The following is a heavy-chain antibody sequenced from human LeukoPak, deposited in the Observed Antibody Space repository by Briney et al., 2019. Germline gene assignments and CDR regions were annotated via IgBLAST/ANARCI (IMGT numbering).Heavy chain of an antibody. CDR3: ARHGQDDGYPLDY. CDR2: IHYSGST. D-gene: IGHD5-24*01. CDR1: GCSISGYY. Sequence: SETLSLTLTVSGCSISGYYWSWIRQPPGKGLELIAYIHYSGSTNYNPPLKSRLTISVDTSKNQLSLKLNSMTDADTAVYYFARHGQDDGYPLDYWGQGTLVSVSS. J-gene: IGHJ4*02. V-gene: IGHV4-59*08.